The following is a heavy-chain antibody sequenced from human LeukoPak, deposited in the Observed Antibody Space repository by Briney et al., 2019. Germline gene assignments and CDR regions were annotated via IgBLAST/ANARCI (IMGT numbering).Heavy chain of an antibody. V-gene: IGHV1-2*02. Sequence: GASVKVSCKASGYTFTGYYMHWVRQAPGQGLEWMGWINPNNGGTKCAQKFQGRVTMTRDTSISTAYIELSNLRSDDTAVYYCAKTGGYCSGGSCYTDWFDPWGQGTLVTFSS. CDR2: INPNNGGT. CDR1: GYTFTGYY. J-gene: IGHJ5*02. D-gene: IGHD2-15*01. CDR3: AKTGGYCSGGSCYTDWFDP.